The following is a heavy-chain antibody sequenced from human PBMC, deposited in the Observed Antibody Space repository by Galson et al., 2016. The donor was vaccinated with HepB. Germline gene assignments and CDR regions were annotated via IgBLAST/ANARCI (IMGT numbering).Heavy chain of an antibody. J-gene: IGHJ4*02. Sequence: SVKLSCTASGYTFTTSGMSWVRQAPGQGLERMACISTYSGNTNYAQTFQGGFTLTTDSSTTTPYMELRSPRFDDTALYYCARDGQYRFDAWGQGTLVTVSS. CDR1: GYTFTTSG. V-gene: IGHV1-18*01. D-gene: IGHD2/OR15-2a*01. CDR2: ISTYSGNT. CDR3: ARDGQYRFDA.